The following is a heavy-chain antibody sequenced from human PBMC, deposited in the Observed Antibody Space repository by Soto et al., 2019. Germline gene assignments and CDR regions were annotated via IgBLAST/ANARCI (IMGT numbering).Heavy chain of an antibody. Sequence: SETLSLTCSVSGSSITTYYWSWIRQPPGKGLEWIGSISYSGSTKYNPSLESRVMISLDTSKNQFSLRLTSVTAADTALYYCARDWDSSGLFDPWGQGALVTVSS. CDR3: ARDWDSSGLFDP. J-gene: IGHJ5*02. CDR2: ISYSGST. V-gene: IGHV4-59*01. CDR1: GSSITTYY. D-gene: IGHD3-10*01.